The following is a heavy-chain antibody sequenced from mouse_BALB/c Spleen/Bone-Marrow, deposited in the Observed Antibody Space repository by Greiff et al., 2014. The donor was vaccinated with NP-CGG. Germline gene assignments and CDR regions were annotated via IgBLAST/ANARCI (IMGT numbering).Heavy chain of an antibody. Sequence: EVQLQQSGPELVKPGASVKISCRASGYTFTGYFMNWVKQSQGKSFEWIGRINPYNGDTFYNQKFKGKATLTVDKSSSTAHMELLSLTSEDSAVYYCGRDSYYAMDYWGQGTSVTVSS. CDR3: GRDSYYAMDY. J-gene: IGHJ4*01. CDR1: GYTFTGYF. CDR2: INPYNGDT. V-gene: IGHV1-37*01.